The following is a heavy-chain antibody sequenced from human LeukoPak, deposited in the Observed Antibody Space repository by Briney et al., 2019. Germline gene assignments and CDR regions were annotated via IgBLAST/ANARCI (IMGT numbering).Heavy chain of an antibody. CDR2: IRSKANSYAT. CDR3: TSPVAKDGIAAAGTYY. J-gene: IGHJ4*02. V-gene: IGHV3-73*01. D-gene: IGHD6-13*01. CDR1: GFTFSGSA. Sequence: GGSLRLSCAASGFTFSGSAMHWVRQASGKGLEWVGRIRSKANSYATAYAASVKGRFTISRDDSKNTAYLQMNSLKTEDTAVYYCTSPVAKDGIAAAGTYYWGQGTLVTVSS.